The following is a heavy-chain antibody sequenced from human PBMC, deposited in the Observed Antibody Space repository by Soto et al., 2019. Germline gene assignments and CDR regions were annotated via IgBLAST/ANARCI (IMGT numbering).Heavy chain of an antibody. CDR2: ISGSGGST. CDR3: AKGRMGYSSGWYKCYFDY. J-gene: IGHJ4*02. Sequence: PGGSLRLSCAASGFTFSSYAMSWVRQAPGKGLEWVSAISGSGGSTYYADSVKGRFTISRDNSKNTLYLQMNSLRAEDTAVYYCAKGRMGYSSGWYKCYFDYWGQGTLVTVSS. D-gene: IGHD6-19*01. CDR1: GFTFSSYA. V-gene: IGHV3-23*01.